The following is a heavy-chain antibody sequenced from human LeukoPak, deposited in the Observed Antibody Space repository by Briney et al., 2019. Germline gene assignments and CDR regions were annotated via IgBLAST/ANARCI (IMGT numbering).Heavy chain of an antibody. CDR1: GGSISSYY. J-gene: IGHJ6*03. V-gene: IGHV4-59*01. D-gene: IGHD2-15*01. CDR3: ARGSRGYYYMDV. Sequence: SETLSLTCTVSGGSISSYYWSWIRQPPGKGLEWIGYIYYSGSTNYNPSLKSRVTILVDTSKNQFSLKLSSVTAADTAVYYCARGSRGYYYMDVWGKGTTVTVSS. CDR2: IYYSGST.